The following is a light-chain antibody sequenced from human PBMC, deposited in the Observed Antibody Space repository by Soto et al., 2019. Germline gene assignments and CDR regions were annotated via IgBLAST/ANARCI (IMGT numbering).Light chain of an antibody. CDR1: QNIRNL. CDR2: DAS. CDR3: QQYNTYAT. Sequence: DIQLTQSTSTLSASVGDCVTITCRASQNIRNLLAWYQQKPGKAPKPLIYDASTLKTGVPSRFSGSGSGSEFNFTITGLQPDDFATYFCQQYNTYATFGQGTRLEIK. V-gene: IGKV1-5*01. J-gene: IGKJ5*01.